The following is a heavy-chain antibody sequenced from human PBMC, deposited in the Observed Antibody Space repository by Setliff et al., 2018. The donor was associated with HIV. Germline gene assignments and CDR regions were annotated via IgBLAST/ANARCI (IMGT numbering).Heavy chain of an antibody. Sequence: PSETLSLTCTVSGGSITSSTYYWGWIRQPPGKGLEYIGSISHGSTYYTPSLDSRVTISVDTSKNQFSLRLTSVTAADTAVYYCASRIYYYDSNNFLREEGFDPWGQGTLVTVSS. CDR2: ISHGST. D-gene: IGHD3-22*01. CDR3: ASRIYYYDSNNFLREEGFDP. CDR1: GGSITSSTYY. V-gene: IGHV4-39*01. J-gene: IGHJ5*02.